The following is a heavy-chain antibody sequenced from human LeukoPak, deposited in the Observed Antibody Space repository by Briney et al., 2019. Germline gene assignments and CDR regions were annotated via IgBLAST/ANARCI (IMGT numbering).Heavy chain of an antibody. J-gene: IGHJ4*02. CDR2: INPNSGGT. Sequence: ASVKVSCKASGYTFTGYYMHWVRQAPGQGLEWMGRINPNSGGTNYAQKFQGRVTMTRDTSTSTVYMELSSLRSEDTAVYYCARSNEVLWPVDYWGQGTLVTVSS. CDR1: GYTFTGYY. CDR3: ARSNEVLWPVDY. V-gene: IGHV1-2*06. D-gene: IGHD2-21*01.